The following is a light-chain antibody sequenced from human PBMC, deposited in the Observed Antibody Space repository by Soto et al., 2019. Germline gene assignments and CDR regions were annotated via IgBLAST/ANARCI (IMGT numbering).Light chain of an antibody. Sequence: QSVLTQPPSASGPPGQRVTVSCSGSTSDIGTNAVNWFQHLPGTAPRLLIYTNNQRPSGVPDRFSGSKSGTSASLAISGLQSEDEATYYCATWHDSFYVFGTGTKVTVL. V-gene: IGLV1-44*01. CDR3: ATWHDSFYV. CDR1: TSDIGTNA. CDR2: TNN. J-gene: IGLJ1*01.